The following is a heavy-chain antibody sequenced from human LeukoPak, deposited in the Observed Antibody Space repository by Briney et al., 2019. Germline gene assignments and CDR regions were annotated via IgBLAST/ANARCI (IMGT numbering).Heavy chain of an antibody. CDR2: IRYDGSNK. V-gene: IGHV3-30*02. Sequence: PGGSLRLSCAASGFTFSSYGMHWVRQAPGKGLEWVAFIRYDGSNKYYADSVKGRFIISRGNSKNTLYLQMNSLRAEDTAVYYCAKMDEYCSSTSCYIWGQGTLVTVSS. J-gene: IGHJ4*02. CDR3: AKMDEYCSSTSCYI. CDR1: GFTFSSYG. D-gene: IGHD2-2*02.